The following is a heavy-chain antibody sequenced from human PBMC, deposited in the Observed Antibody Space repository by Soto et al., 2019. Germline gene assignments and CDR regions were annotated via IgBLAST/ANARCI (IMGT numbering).Heavy chain of an antibody. Sequence: ASVKVSCKASGYTFTGYYMHWVRQAPGQGLEWMGWINPNSGGTNYAQKFQGRVTMTRDTSISTAYMELSRLRSDDTAVYYCARGYDFWSGHLTFDYWGQGTLVTVSS. V-gene: IGHV1-2*02. D-gene: IGHD3-3*01. J-gene: IGHJ4*02. CDR3: ARGYDFWSGHLTFDY. CDR1: GYTFTGYY. CDR2: INPNSGGT.